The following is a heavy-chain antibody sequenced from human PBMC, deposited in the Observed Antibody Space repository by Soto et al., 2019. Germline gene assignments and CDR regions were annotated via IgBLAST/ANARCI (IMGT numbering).Heavy chain of an antibody. CDR2: IYYSGTT. J-gene: IGHJ4*02. CDR3: ARREIQGPIDY. Sequence: QVQVQESGPGLVKPSDTLSLTCAVSGYSISSSNWWGWIRQPPGKGVEWIGYIYYSGTTYYNPSLKSRVTMSVDTSKNQFSLKLTSVTAVDTAVYYCARREIQGPIDYWGQGTLVTVSS. CDR1: GYSISSSNW. D-gene: IGHD1-26*01. V-gene: IGHV4-28*01.